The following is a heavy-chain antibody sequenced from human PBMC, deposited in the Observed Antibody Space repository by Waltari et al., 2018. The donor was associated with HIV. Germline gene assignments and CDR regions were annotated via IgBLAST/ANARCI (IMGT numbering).Heavy chain of an antibody. V-gene: IGHV4-61*02. Sequence: QVQLQESGPRLVKPSQTLSLPCTAPGGSISSGNYYWTWIRQPAGKGLEWIGRIYTSGTTTYNPSLKSRVTISIDTSKNQFSLNLSSVTAADTAVYYCARDVGVQGWLNDIWNFDVWGRGTLVTVSS. CDR3: ARDVGVQGWLNDIWNFDV. D-gene: IGHD5-18*01. CDR1: GGSISSGNYY. J-gene: IGHJ2*01. CDR2: IYTSGTT.